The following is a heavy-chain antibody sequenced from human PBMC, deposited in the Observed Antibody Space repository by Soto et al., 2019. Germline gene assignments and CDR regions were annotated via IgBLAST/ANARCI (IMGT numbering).Heavy chain of an antibody. D-gene: IGHD6-19*01. CDR1: GYTFTSYA. Sequence: ASVKVSCKASGYTFTSYAMHWVRQAPGQRLEWMGWINAGNGNTKYSQKFQGRVTITRDTSASTAYMELSSLRSEDKAVYYCARERVAGTEMDYYDYGMDVWGQGTTVTVSS. V-gene: IGHV1-3*01. J-gene: IGHJ6*02. CDR3: ARERVAGTEMDYYDYGMDV. CDR2: INAGNGNT.